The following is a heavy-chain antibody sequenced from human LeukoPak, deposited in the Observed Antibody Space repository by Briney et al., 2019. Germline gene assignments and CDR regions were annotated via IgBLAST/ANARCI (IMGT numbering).Heavy chain of an antibody. CDR1: GYSFTTYW. CDR2: TDPSDSYT. J-gene: IGHJ3*02. D-gene: IGHD3-10*01. Sequence: GESLRISCKGSGYSFTTYWITWVRQMPGKGLEWMGRTDPSDSYTNYSPSFQGHVTISADRSISTVYLQWSSLKASDTAMYYCARRARGRAFDIWGQGTMVTVSS. V-gene: IGHV5-10-1*01. CDR3: ARRARGRAFDI.